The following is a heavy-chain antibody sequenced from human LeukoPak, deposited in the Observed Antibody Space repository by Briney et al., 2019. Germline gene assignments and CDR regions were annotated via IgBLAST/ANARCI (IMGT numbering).Heavy chain of an antibody. CDR1: GGTFSNDA. J-gene: IGHJ2*01. D-gene: IGHD2-2*01. V-gene: IGHV1-69*04. CDR3: ARVLPDIVVVPAAEPGWYFDL. Sequence: SVKVSCKASGGTFSNDAISWVRQAPGQGLEWMGMIIPNLGMALYAQKFKGRVTITADKSPSTAYMELSSLTSEDTAVYYCARVLPDIVVVPAAEPGWYFDLWGRGTLVTVSS. CDR2: IIPNLGMA.